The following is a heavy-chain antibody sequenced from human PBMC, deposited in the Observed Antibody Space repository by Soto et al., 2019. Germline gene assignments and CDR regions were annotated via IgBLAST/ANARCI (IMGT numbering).Heavy chain of an antibody. CDR2: IYYSGGT. CDR1: GGSINSSSYF. V-gene: IGHV4-39*01. CDR3: ARHYSSGSRNWFDP. Sequence: PSETLSLTCSVSGGSINSSSYFWGWVRQPPGKGLEWIGSIYYSGGTYYNPSLRSRVTISVDTSKNQFSLKLSSVTAADTAVFYCARHYSSGSRNWFDPWRQGTLVTVSS. J-gene: IGHJ5*02. D-gene: IGHD6-19*01.